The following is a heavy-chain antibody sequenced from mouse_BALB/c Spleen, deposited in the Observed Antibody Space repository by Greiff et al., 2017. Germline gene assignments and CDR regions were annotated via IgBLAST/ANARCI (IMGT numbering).Heavy chain of an antibody. V-gene: IGHV3-2*02. J-gene: IGHJ3*01. CDR3: ARDYGLAY. D-gene: IGHD1-1*01. CDR1: GYSITSDYA. CDR2: ISYSGST. Sequence: EVKLLESGPGLVKPSQSLSLTCTVTGYSITSDYAWNWIRQFPGNKLEWMGYISYSGSTSYNPSLKSRISITRDTSKNQFFLQLNSVTTEDTATYYCARDYGLAYWGQGTLVTVSA.